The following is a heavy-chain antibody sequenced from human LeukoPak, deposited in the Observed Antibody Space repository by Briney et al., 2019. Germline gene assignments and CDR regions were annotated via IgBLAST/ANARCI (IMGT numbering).Heavy chain of an antibody. V-gene: IGHV3-7*01. J-gene: IGHJ3*02. CDR2: IKQDGSET. CDR3: ARNKRADI. CDR1: GFTFSNAW. Sequence: GGSLRLSCAASGFTFSNAWMSWVRQAPGKGLEWVANIKQDGSETNYVDSVRGRFTISRDNAKNSLSLQMISLRAEDTALYYCARNKRADIWGQGTMVTVSS. D-gene: IGHD1/OR15-1a*01.